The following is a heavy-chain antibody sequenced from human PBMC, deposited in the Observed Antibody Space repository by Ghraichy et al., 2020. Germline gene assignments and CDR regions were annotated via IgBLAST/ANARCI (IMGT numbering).Heavy chain of an antibody. CDR3: ARFGATVTTLEFAY. CDR1: GGSFSAYN. D-gene: IGHD4-17*01. V-gene: IGHV4-34*12. Sequence: ESLNISCAVYGGSFSAYNWNWIRQAPGKGLEWIGEIIHSGTSNYNPSLKSRVTISADTSKRQVSLKLSSVTAADTAIYYCARFGATVTTLEFAYWGQGTLVTGSS. CDR2: IIHSGTS. J-gene: IGHJ4*02.